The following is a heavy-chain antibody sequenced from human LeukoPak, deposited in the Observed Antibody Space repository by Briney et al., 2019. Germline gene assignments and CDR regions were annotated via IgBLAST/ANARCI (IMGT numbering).Heavy chain of an antibody. V-gene: IGHV3-7*01. CDR1: GFAFSTYW. CDR3: ARGXYGLDV. Sequence: GGSLRLSCEVSGFAFSTYWMTWVRRAPGKGLEWVASVNPDGSERYYLDSVKGRFTIPRDNARNSLFLQMNSLRVEDTGVYYCARGXYGLDVWGQGTTVIVPS. J-gene: IGHJ6*02. CDR2: VNPDGSER.